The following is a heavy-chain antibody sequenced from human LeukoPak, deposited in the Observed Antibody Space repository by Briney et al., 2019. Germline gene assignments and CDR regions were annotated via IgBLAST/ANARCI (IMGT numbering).Heavy chain of an antibody. Sequence: SETLSLTCTVAGASISSDYCSWIRQFAGKGLEWIGRIYSNGSTNYNPSLNGRVTLSLDTTKNQFSLNLYSVTAADTAVYYCVRDPGTCSGGSCYYYFDYWSQGTLVTVSS. D-gene: IGHD2-15*01. V-gene: IGHV4-4*07. J-gene: IGHJ4*02. CDR1: GASISSDY. CDR2: IYSNGST. CDR3: VRDPGTCSGGSCYYYFDY.